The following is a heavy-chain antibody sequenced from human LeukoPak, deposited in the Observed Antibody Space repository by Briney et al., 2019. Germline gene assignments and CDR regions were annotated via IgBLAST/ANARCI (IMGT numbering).Heavy chain of an antibody. CDR1: GFTFSSYW. D-gene: IGHD3-10*01. V-gene: IGHV3-74*01. CDR2: INNDGSST. J-gene: IGHJ6*03. CDR3: ARVARGDYYYYYMDV. Sequence: RGSLRLSCGASGFTFSSYWMHWVRQAPGKVLVWVSRINNDGSSTSYADSVQGRFTISRDNAKNTLYLQMNSLRAEDTALYYCARVARGDYYYYYMDVWGKGTTVTVSS.